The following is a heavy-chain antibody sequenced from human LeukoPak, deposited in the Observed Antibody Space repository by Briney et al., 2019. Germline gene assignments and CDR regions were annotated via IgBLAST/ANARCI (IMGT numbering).Heavy chain of an antibody. Sequence: GGSLRLSCAASGFPFSGYWMHWVRQGPGKGLVWVSRISSDGFSTSYADSVKGRFTISRDSAKNTLYLQMNSLRAEDTAVYYCARDFNYSPDYWGQGTLVTVSS. V-gene: IGHV3-74*01. CDR3: ARDFNYSPDY. CDR2: ISSDGFST. D-gene: IGHD2-21*01. J-gene: IGHJ4*02. CDR1: GFPFSGYW.